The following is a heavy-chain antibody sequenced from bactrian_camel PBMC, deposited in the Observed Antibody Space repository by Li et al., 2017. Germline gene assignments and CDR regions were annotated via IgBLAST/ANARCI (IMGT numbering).Heavy chain of an antibody. Sequence: HVQLVESGGGSVQTGGSLRLSCVVSGYTGTIDMGWFRQAPGKEREGLAAIDTDGSTVYADSVKGRFTVSEDVDRRTLYLKMDNLKSTDTAMYYCALVRRTDRSRSCPSGAGYTFWGQGTQVTVS. D-gene: IGHD3*01. CDR2: IDTDGST. CDR1: GYTGTID. V-gene: IGHV3S53*01. CDR3: ALVRRTDRSRSCPSGAGYTF. J-gene: IGHJ4*01.